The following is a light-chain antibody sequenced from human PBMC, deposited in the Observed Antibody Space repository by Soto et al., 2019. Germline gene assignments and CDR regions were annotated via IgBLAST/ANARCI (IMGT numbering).Light chain of an antibody. CDR1: QGISSY. CDR3: QQRSNWPQT. CDR2: AAS. J-gene: IGKJ1*01. Sequence: IQLTQSPSSLSASVGDRVTITCRASQGISSYLAWYQQKPGKAPKLLIYAASTLQSGVPSRFSGSGSGTDFTLTISSLEPEDFAVYYCQQRSNWPQTLGQGTKVDIK. V-gene: IGKV1-9*01.